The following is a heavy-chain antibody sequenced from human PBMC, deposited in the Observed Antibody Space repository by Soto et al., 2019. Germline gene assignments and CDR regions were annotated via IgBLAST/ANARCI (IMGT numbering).Heavy chain of an antibody. CDR2: SHHSGST. CDR3: TRRGGGGYGVFMIDWLDH. D-gene: IGHD3-3*01. Sequence: SETLTLTCDAAGCTLSSSDLWTWLRQTPEKGLGWSGESHHSGSTYYTPSLKSRVTISADKSKNQFFLNLACVTAEDTAMYYCTRRGGGGYGVFMIDWLDHWGQGTQVTVSS. J-gene: IGHJ5*02. V-gene: IGHV4-4*02. CDR1: GCTLSSSDL.